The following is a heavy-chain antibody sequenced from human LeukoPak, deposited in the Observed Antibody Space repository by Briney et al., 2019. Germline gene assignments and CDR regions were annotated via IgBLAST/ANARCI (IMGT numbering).Heavy chain of an antibody. Sequence: ASVKVSCKASGYTFTGYYIHWVRQAPGQGPEWMGWINPDSGGTYYAQKFQGRVTMTRDRSISTAYVDLSRLSSDDTAVYYCAREAHGSGTYYSDYWGQGTLVTVSS. CDR3: AREAHGSGTYYSDY. D-gene: IGHD3-10*01. V-gene: IGHV1-2*02. CDR2: INPDSGGT. J-gene: IGHJ4*02. CDR1: GYTFTGYY.